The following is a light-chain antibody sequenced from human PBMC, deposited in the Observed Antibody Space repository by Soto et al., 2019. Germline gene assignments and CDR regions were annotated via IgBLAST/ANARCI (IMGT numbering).Light chain of an antibody. J-gene: IGKJ5*01. CDR2: GAS. CDR1: QSLRTRY. V-gene: IGKV3-20*01. CDR3: QQYGNSPT. Sequence: EIVLTQSPGTLSLFPGERATLSCRASQSLRTRYLAWYQQKPGQAPRLLIYGASSRATGIPDRFSGSGSGTDFTLTISRLEPEDFAVYYCQQYGNSPTFGQGTRLEI.